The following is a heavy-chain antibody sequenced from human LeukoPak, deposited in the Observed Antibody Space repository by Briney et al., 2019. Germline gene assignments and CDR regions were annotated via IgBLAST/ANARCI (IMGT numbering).Heavy chain of an antibody. J-gene: IGHJ4*02. Sequence: GGSLRLSCAASGFTFSSYAMSWVRQAPGKGLEWVSAISGSGDSTYYGDSVKGRFTISRDNSKNTLYLQMNSLRAEDTAVYYCAKTRPLDSSSWSHGDYWGQGTLVTASS. CDR1: GFTFSSYA. CDR3: AKTRPLDSSSWSHGDY. V-gene: IGHV3-23*01. CDR2: ISGSGDST. D-gene: IGHD6-13*01.